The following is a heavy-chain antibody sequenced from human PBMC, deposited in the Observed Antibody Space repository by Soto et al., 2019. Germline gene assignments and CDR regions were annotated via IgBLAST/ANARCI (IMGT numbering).Heavy chain of an antibody. Sequence: SVKGRFTISRDNAKNSLYLQMNSLRDEDTAVYYCARDPYSSTTVIIMDYWGQGTLVTVSS. D-gene: IGHD4-17*01. CDR3: ARDPYSSTTVIIMDY. J-gene: IGHJ4*02. V-gene: IGHV3-48*02.